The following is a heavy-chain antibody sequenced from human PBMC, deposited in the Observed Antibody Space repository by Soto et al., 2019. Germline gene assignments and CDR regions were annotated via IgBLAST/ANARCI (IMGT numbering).Heavy chain of an antibody. J-gene: IGHJ4*02. V-gene: IGHV1-69*01. Sequence: VQLVQSGAEVRMPGSSVKVSCKAYGGTFNNYAIHWVRQAPGQGREWMGGIVPIFGPAKYAQKFRGRVRLTADDSTSTAYMDLSSLTSEDTAIYYCARPSYSSSWLPNLDYWGQGTLVTVSS. CDR2: IVPIFGPA. D-gene: IGHD6-13*01. CDR1: GGTFNNYA. CDR3: ARPSYSSSWLPNLDY.